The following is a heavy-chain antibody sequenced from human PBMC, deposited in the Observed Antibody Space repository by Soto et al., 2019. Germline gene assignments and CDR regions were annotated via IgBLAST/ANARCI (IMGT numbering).Heavy chain of an antibody. Sequence: QVQLQESGPGLVKPSGTPSLTCAVSGDSMTSSDWWSWVRQAPGKGLEWIGEIHYSGDINYDPSLRSRVTISVDRSKNQFSLNLSSVTAADTAFYFCVCNGYYSLEYWGQGTLVIVSP. J-gene: IGHJ4*02. CDR2: IHYSGDI. D-gene: IGHD3-22*01. CDR3: VCNGYYSLEY. CDR1: GDSMTSSDW. V-gene: IGHV4-4*02.